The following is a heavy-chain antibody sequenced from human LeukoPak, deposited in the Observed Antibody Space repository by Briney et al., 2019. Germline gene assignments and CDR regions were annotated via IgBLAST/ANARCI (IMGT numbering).Heavy chain of an antibody. CDR1: GGTFTSYA. J-gene: IGHJ3*02. CDR3: ARSTVVTPNSAFDI. Sequence: ASVTVSCTASGGTFTSYAISWVRQAPGQGLEWMGGIIPIFGTANYAQKFQGRVTITTDESTSTAYMELSSLRSEDTAVYYCARSTVVTPNSAFDIWGQGTLVTVSS. CDR2: IIPIFGTA. V-gene: IGHV1-69*05. D-gene: IGHD4-23*01.